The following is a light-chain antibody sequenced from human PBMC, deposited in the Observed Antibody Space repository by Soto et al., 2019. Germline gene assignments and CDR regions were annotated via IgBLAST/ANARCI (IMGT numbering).Light chain of an antibody. CDR2: QVS. CDR3: MQGTHWPYT. Sequence: DVVMTQSPLSLPVTLGQPTSISCRSSQGLVHSNGDTFLSWFQQRPGQSPRRLIYQVSNRDSGVPDRFSDSGSGTDFTLTISRVEAEDVAIYYCMQGTHWPYTFGQGTKLEI. CDR1: QGLVHSNGDTF. V-gene: IGKV2-30*02. J-gene: IGKJ2*01.